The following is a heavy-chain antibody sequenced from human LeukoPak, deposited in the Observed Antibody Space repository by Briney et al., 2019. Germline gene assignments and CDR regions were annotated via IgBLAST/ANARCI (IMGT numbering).Heavy chain of an antibody. Sequence: PGGSLRLSCAASGFTFSSYAMSWVRQAPGKGLEWVSAISGSGGSTYYADSVKGRFTISRDNSKNTLYLQMNSLRAEDTAVYYCAKDHHAAPGLIEYQLLYGGGFDYWGQGTLVTVSS. CDR3: AKDHHAAPGLIEYQLLYGGGFDY. CDR2: ISGSGGST. D-gene: IGHD2-2*02. CDR1: GFTFSSYA. V-gene: IGHV3-23*01. J-gene: IGHJ4*02.